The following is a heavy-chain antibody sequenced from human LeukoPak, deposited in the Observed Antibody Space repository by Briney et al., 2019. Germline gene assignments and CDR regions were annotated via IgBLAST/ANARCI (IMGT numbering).Heavy chain of an antibody. CDR3: ATSEMTTTYAFDI. D-gene: IGHD5-24*01. Sequence: PGGSLRLSCAASGFNVSNNYMSWVRQAPGKGLEWVSVIYSGGSTYYADSVKGRFTISRDNPKNTLYLQMNSLRAEDTAVYYCATSEMTTTYAFDIWGQGTMVTVSS. CDR2: IYSGGST. CDR1: GFNVSNNY. V-gene: IGHV3-53*01. J-gene: IGHJ3*02.